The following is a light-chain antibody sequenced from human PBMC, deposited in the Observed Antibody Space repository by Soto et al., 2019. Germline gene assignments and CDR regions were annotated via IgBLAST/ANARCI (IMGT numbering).Light chain of an antibody. V-gene: IGKV2-28*01. CDR1: QSLLHSNGYNY. J-gene: IGKJ4*01. CDR2: LGS. CDR3: MQALQTPS. Sequence: DIVMTQSPLSLPVTPGEPASISCRSSQSLLHSNGYNYLDWYLQKPGQSPQLLIYLGSNRASGVPDRFSGSGSGTDFTLKISSVEAEDVGVYYCMQALQTPSFGGGTKVEIK.